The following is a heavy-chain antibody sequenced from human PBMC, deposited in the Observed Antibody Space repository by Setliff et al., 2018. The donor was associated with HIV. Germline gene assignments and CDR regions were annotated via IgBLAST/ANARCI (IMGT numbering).Heavy chain of an antibody. CDR1: GYTFTGYY. CDR2: TNPNTGGT. CDR3: ARGRTNSSYYNFWSAYRSTMDV. V-gene: IGHV1-2*04. J-gene: IGHJ6*02. Sequence: ASVKVSCKASGYTFTGYYIHWVRQAPGQGLEWMGWTNPNTGGTDYAQKFQGWVTMTREASISTAYMELRRLKSDDAAVYYCARGRTNSSYYNFWSAYRSTMDVWAMGPRSPSP. D-gene: IGHD3-3*01.